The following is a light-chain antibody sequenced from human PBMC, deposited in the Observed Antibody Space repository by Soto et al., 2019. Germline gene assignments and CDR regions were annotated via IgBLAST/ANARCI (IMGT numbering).Light chain of an antibody. CDR3: QQYNNYGSWT. V-gene: IGKV1-5*03. CDR2: KAS. Sequence: DIQMTQSPSTLSASVGDTVSITCRASQSISAWLAWYQQKPGKARKLLIYKASSLESGVPSRFSGSGSGTEFSLTITRLQPDDFATYYCQQYNNYGSWTFGQGTKVEIK. J-gene: IGKJ1*01. CDR1: QSISAW.